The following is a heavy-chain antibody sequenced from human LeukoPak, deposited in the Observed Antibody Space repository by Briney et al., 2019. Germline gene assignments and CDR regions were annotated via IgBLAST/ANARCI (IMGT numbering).Heavy chain of an antibody. J-gene: IGHJ3*02. D-gene: IGHD3-22*01. CDR2: IYTSGST. Sequence: SETLSLTCTVSGGSISSYYWSWIRQPAGKGLEWIGRIYTSGSTNYNPSLKSRVTMSIDTSKNQFSLKLSSVTAADTAVYYCARGRGSGYFDAFDIWGQGTMVTVSS. CDR3: ARGRGSGYFDAFDI. V-gene: IGHV4-4*07. CDR1: GGSISSYY.